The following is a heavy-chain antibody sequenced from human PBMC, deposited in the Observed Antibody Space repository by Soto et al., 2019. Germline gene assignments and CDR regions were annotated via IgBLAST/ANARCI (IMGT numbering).Heavy chain of an antibody. Sequence: QVQLVESGGGVVQPGRSLRLSCAASGFTFSSFGIHWVRQAPGKRLEWVAVISYDGIDKNYADSVKGRFTISRENSKNMVYLQMNSLRAEDTAVYYCAKDLREMATIRPDYWGQGILVTVSS. V-gene: IGHV3-30*18. CDR3: AKDLREMATIRPDY. CDR2: ISYDGIDK. D-gene: IGHD5-12*01. CDR1: GFTFSSFG. J-gene: IGHJ4*02.